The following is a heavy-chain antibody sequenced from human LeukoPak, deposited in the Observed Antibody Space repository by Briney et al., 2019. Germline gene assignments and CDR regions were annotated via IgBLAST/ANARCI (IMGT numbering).Heavy chain of an antibody. CDR1: GYTFTSYA. D-gene: IGHD5-24*01. J-gene: IGHJ4*02. V-gene: IGHV7-4-1*02. CDR3: ARADTRDGYSSSPDY. CDR2: INTNTGNP. Sequence: ASVKVSCKASGYTFTSYAMNWVRQAPGQGLEWMGWINTNTGNPTYAQGFTGRFVFSLGTSVSTAYLQISSLKAEDTAVYYCARADTRDGYSSSPDYWGQGTLVTVSS.